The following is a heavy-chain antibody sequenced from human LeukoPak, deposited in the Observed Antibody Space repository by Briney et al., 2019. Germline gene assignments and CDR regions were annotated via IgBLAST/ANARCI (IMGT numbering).Heavy chain of an antibody. CDR1: GYTFTGYY. CDR3: AREGSGSYSYYYYGMDV. CDR2: INPNSGGT. D-gene: IGHD3-10*01. Sequence: ASVKVSCKASGYTFTGYYMHWVRQAPGQGLEWMGWINPNSGGTNYAQKFQGWVTMTRDTSISTAYMELSRLRSDDTAVYYCAREGSGSYSYYYYGMDVWGQGTTVTVSS. V-gene: IGHV1-2*04. J-gene: IGHJ6*02.